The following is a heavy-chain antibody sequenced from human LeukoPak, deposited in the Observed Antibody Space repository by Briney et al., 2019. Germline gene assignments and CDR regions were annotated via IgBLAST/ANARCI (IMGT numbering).Heavy chain of an antibody. CDR2: IYYSGST. CDR1: GGSISSSSYY. J-gene: IGHJ5*02. CDR3: ARDRPELLPVWFDP. V-gene: IGHV4-39*02. D-gene: IGHD3-22*01. Sequence: PSETLSLTCTVSGGSISSSSYYWGWIRQPPGKGLEWIGSIYYSGSTYYNPSLKSRVTISVDTSKNQFSLKLSSVTAADTAVYYCARDRPELLPVWFDPWGQGTLVTVSS.